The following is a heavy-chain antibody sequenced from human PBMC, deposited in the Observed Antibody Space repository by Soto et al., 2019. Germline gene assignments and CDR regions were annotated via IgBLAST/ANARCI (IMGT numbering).Heavy chain of an antibody. V-gene: IGHV1-58*01. CDR1: GFTFTRSA. CDR2: IVVDSGNT. CDR3: ARDRGLYHDSRSYGMDV. D-gene: IGHD3-22*01. J-gene: IGHJ6*02. Sequence: SVKVSCKASGFTFTRSALQWVRQARGQRPEWIGWIVVDSGNTNYAQKFQERVTITRDTSTSTAYMELRSLRSDDTAVYYCARDRGLYHDSRSYGMDVWGQGTTVSVCS.